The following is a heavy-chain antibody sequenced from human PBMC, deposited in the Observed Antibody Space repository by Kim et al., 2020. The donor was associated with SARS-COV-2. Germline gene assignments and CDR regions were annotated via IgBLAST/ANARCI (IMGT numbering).Heavy chain of an antibody. Sequence: SLKSRVTISVDTSKNQFSLKLSSVTAADTAVYYCARETSPITMVRRGFDYWGQGTLVTVSS. V-gene: IGHV4-39*01. D-gene: IGHD3-10*01. J-gene: IGHJ4*02. CDR3: ARETSPITMVRRGFDY.